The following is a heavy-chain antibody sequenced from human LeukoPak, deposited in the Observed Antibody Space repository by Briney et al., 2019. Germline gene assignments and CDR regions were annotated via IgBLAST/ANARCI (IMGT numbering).Heavy chain of an antibody. V-gene: IGHV3-23*01. CDR1: GFTFTSYA. CDR3: XXDGMSMDSSWFDY. Sequence: GSLRLSCAASGFTFTSYAMSWVRQAPGKGLEWVSAISASGGSTYYADSVKGRFTISRDISKNTLSLQMNSLRVEDTAVYYCXXDGMSMDSSWFDYWGQGTLVIVSS. D-gene: IGHD6-13*01. J-gene: IGHJ4*02. CDR2: ISASGGST.